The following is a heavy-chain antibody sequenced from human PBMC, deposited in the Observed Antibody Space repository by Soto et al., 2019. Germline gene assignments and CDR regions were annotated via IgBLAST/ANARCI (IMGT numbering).Heavy chain of an antibody. CDR3: ARDEGVAARPKKYYYYGMDV. D-gene: IGHD6-6*01. V-gene: IGHV4-59*01. J-gene: IGHJ6*02. CDR2: IYYSGST. Sequence: SEALSLTCTVSGGSISSYYWSWIRQPPGKGPEWIGYIYYSGSTNYNPSLKSRVTISVDTSKNQFSLKLSSVTAADTAVYYCARDEGVAARPKKYYYYGMDVWGQGTTVTVSS. CDR1: GGSISSYY.